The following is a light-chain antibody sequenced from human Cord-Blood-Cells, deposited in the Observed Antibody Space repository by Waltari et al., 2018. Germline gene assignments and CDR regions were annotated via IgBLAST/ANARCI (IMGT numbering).Light chain of an antibody. V-gene: IGKV1-9*01. CDR2: AAS. J-gene: IGKJ5*01. CDR3: QQLNSYPIT. CDR1: QGISSY. Sequence: DIQLTQSPSFLSASVGDRVTITCRASQGISSYLVWYQQKPGKAPKLLFYAASTLQSGVPSRFSGSGSGTEFTLTISSLQPEDFATYYGQQLNSYPITFGQGTRLEIK.